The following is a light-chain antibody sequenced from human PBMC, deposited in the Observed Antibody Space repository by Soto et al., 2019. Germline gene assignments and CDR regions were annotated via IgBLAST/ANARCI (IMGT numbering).Light chain of an antibody. J-gene: IGLJ2*01. CDR2: LNRDGSH. CDR3: QTWGTGIVI. V-gene: IGLV4-69*01. Sequence: QPVLTQSPSASASLGASVKLTCTLSSVRSNYAIAWHQQQPEKGPRYLIKLNRDGSHSKGDGIPNRFSGSSSGAERYLTISSLQSEDEADYYCQTWGTGIVIFGGGTKLTVL. CDR1: SVRSNYA.